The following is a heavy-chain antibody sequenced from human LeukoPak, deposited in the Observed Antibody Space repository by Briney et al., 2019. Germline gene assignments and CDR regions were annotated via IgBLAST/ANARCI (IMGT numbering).Heavy chain of an antibody. CDR2: IYSGGST. D-gene: IGHD3-3*01. CDR1: GFTVSSNY. V-gene: IGHV3-66*01. CDR3: ARDLGDTISPGPNWFDP. J-gene: IGHJ5*02. Sequence: GGSLRLSCAASGFTVSSNYMSWVRQAPGKGLEWVSVIYSGGSTYYADSVKGRFTISRDNSKNTLYLQMNSLRAEDTAVYYCARDLGDTISPGPNWFDPWGQGTLVTVSS.